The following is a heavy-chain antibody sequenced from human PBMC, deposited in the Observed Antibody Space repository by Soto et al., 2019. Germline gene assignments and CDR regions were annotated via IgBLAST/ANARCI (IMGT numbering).Heavy chain of an antibody. V-gene: IGHV3-30*18. CDR2: ISYDGSNK. J-gene: IGHJ3*02. D-gene: IGHD7-27*01. CDR3: AKDASPLNWGIYDAFDI. CDR1: GFTFSSYG. Sequence: GGSLRLSCAASGFTFSSYGMHWVRQAPGKGLEWVAVISYDGSNKYYADSVKGRFTISRDYSKNTLYLQMNSLRAEDTAVYYCAKDASPLNWGIYDAFDIWGQGTMVTVSS.